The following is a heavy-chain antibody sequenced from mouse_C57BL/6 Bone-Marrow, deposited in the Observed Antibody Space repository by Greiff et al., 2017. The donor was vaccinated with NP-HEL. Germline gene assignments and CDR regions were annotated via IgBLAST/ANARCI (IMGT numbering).Heavy chain of an antibody. V-gene: IGHV1-53*01. CDR3: GKGTTVVATRYWYFDV. D-gene: IGHD1-1*01. J-gene: IGHJ1*03. CDR1: GYTFTSYW. Sequence: QVQLQQPGTELVKPGASVKLSCKASGYTFTSYWMHWVKQRPGQGLEWIGNINPSNGGTNYNEKFKSKATLTVDKSSSTAYMQLSSLTSEDSAVYYCGKGTTVVATRYWYFDVWGTGTTVTVSS. CDR2: INPSNGGT.